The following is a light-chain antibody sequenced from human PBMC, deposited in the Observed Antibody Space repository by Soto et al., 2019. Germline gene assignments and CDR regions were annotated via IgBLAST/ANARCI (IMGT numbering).Light chain of an antibody. Sequence: EIVLTQSPGTLSLSPGERATLSCRASQSVNSNVLAWYQQKPGQAPRLLIYAASTRATGIPDRFSGSRSETDFTLTISRLEPEDFAVYYCQHYGSSPPNTFGQGTKLEFK. CDR2: AAS. J-gene: IGKJ2*01. V-gene: IGKV3-20*01. CDR3: QHYGSSPPNT. CDR1: QSVNSNV.